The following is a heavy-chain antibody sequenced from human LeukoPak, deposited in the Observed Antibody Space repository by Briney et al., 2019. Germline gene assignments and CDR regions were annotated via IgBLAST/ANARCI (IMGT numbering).Heavy chain of an antibody. CDR3: ARIVRFGDAADY. CDR1: GFTFSSYA. V-gene: IGHV3-30*04. CDR2: ISYDGSNK. D-gene: IGHD3-10*01. J-gene: IGHJ4*02. Sequence: GGSLRLSCAASGFTFSSYAMHWVRQAPDKGLEWVAVISYDGSNKYYADSVKGRFTISRDNSKNTLYLQMNSLRAEDTAVYYCARIVRFGDAADYWGQGTLVTVSS.